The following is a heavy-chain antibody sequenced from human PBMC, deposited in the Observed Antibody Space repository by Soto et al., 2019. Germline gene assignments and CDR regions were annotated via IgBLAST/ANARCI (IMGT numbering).Heavy chain of an antibody. CDR3: ARDADAWKGYCSGGSCLSFDY. V-gene: IGHV1-69*06. CDR1: GGTFSSYA. D-gene: IGHD2-15*01. CDR2: IIPIFGTA. J-gene: IGHJ4*02. Sequence: QVQLVQSGAEVKKPGSSVKVSCKASGGTFSSYAISWVRQAPGQGLEWMGGIIPIFGTANYAQKFQGRVTITADKSTSTAYMELSSLRSEDTAVYYCARDADAWKGYCSGGSCLSFDYWGQGTLVTVSS.